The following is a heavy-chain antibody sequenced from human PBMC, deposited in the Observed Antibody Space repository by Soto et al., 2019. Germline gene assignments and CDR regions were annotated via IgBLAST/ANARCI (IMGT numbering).Heavy chain of an antibody. J-gene: IGHJ3*02. CDR2: IYYSGST. V-gene: IGHV4-39*01. CDR3: STGMRIAVAGTGAFDI. CDR1: GGSISSSSYY. D-gene: IGHD6-19*01. Sequence: PSETLSLTCTVSGGSISSSSYYWGWIRQPPGKGLEWIGSIYYSGSTYYNPSLKSRVTISVDTSENQFSLKLSSVTAADTAVYYCSTGMRIAVAGTGAFDIWGQGTMVTVSS.